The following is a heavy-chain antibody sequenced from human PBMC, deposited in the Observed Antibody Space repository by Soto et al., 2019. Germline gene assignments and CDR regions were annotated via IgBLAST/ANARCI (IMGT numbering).Heavy chain of an antibody. J-gene: IGHJ4*02. D-gene: IGHD6-6*01. CDR1: GFSLSTSGVG. CDR2: IYWDDDK. V-gene: IGHV2-5*02. CDR3: VHRDLEYSSSSPFDY. Sequence: QITLKESGPTLVKPTQTLTLTCTFSGFSLSTSGVGVGWIRQPPGKALEWLALIYWDDDKRYSPSLESRLTITKDTSKNQVVLTMTNMDPEDTATYYCVHRDLEYSSSSPFDYWGQGTLVTVSS.